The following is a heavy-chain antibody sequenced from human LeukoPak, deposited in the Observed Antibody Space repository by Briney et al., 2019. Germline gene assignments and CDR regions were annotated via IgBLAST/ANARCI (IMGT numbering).Heavy chain of an antibody. D-gene: IGHD1-26*01. CDR2: IYHSGST. J-gene: IGHJ3*02. V-gene: IGHV4-38-2*02. Sequence: SETLSLTCTVSGYSISSGYYWGWIRQPPGKGLEWIGSIYHSGSTYYNPSLKSRVTTSVDTSKNQFSLKLSSVTAADTAVYYCARGSGSTGDAFDIWGQGTMVTVSS. CDR3: ARGSGSTGDAFDI. CDR1: GYSISSGYY.